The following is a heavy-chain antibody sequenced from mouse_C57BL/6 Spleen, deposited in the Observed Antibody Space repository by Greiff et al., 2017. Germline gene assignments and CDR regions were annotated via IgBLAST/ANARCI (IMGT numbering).Heavy chain of an antibody. CDR1: GYTFTSYW. V-gene: IGHV1-5*01. CDR3: TRERSYDYYAMDY. D-gene: IGHD1-1*01. Sequence: DVKLVESGPVLARPGASVKMSCKTSGYTFTSYWMHWVKQRPGQGLEWIGAIYPGNSDTSYNQKFKGKAKLPAVTSAITAYMELSSLTNEDSSVYYCTRERSYDYYAMDYWGQGTSVTVSS. CDR2: IYPGNSDT. J-gene: IGHJ4*01.